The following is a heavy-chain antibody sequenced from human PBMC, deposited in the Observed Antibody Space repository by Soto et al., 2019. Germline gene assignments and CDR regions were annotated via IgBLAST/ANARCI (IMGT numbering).Heavy chain of an antibody. D-gene: IGHD6-13*01. V-gene: IGHV1-8*01. Sequence: QVQLVQSGAEVKKPGASVKVSCKASGYTFTSYDINWVRQATGQGLEWMGWMNPNSGNTGYAQKFQGRVTMTRNTSISTAYMELSSLGSEGTAVYYCGTVDTAMVTWAGDTPIWVGGIAAAGTPMDVWGQGTTVTVSS. CDR3: GTVDTAMVTWAGDTPIWVGGIAAAGTPMDV. CDR1: GYTFTSYD. CDR2: MNPNSGNT. J-gene: IGHJ6*02.